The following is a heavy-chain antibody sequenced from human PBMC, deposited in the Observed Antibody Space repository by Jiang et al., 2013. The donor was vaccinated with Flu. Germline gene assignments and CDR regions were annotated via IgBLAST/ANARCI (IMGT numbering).Heavy chain of an antibody. V-gene: IGHV4-39*07. CDR2: IYYSGST. J-gene: IGHJ3*02. CDR1: GGSISSTTYF. D-gene: IGHD3-3*01. Sequence: GPGLVKPSETLSLTCTVSGGSISSTTYFWGCIRQPPGKGPEWIGTIYYSGSTYYNPSLKSRVTISVDTSKNQFSLKLSSVTAADTAVYYCARHRPPPKDDFWSGYSTDLTLDAFDIWGQGTMVTVSS. CDR3: ARHRPPPKDDFWSGYSTDLTLDAFDI.